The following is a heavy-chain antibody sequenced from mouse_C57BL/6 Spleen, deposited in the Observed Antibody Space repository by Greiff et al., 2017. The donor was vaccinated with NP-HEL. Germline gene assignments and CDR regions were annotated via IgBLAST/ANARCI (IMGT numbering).Heavy chain of an antibody. V-gene: IGHV6-6*01. J-gene: IGHJ2*01. CDR1: GFTFSDAW. Sequence: EVQLQQSGGGLVQPGGSMKLSCAASGFTFSDAWMDWVRQSPEKGLEWVAEIRNKANNHATYYAESVKGRFTISRDDSKSSVYLQMNSLRAEDTGIYYCTRSYDYDLYYFDYWGQGTTLTVSS. CDR3: TRSYDYDLYYFDY. CDR2: IRNKANNHAT. D-gene: IGHD2-4*01.